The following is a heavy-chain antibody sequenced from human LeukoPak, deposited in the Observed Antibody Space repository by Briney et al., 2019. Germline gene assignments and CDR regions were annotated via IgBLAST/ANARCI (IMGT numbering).Heavy chain of an antibody. V-gene: IGHV4-38-2*02. CDR2: IHHSERT. Sequence: PSETLSLTCSVSGYSISSGYFWPWIRQPPGKGLEWIGSIHHSERTYYNPSLGSRVTISVDTSKNQFSLKLSSVTATDTGEYFCARDMEGSGWYWFDLWGQGTLVTVSS. D-gene: IGHD6-19*01. CDR3: ARDMEGSGWYWFDL. J-gene: IGHJ5*02. CDR1: GYSISSGYF.